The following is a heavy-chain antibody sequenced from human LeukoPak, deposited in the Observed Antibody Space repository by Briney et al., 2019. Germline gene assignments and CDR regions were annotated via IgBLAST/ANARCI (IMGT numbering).Heavy chain of an antibody. V-gene: IGHV1-2*02. D-gene: IGHD2-2*01. CDR1: GYTFTGYY. CDR2: INPNSGGT. CDR3: ARVWRDIVVVPAATPFDY. J-gene: IGHJ4*02. Sequence: ASVKVSCKASGYTFTGYYMHWVRQTPGQGLEWMGWINPNSGGTNYAQKLQGRVTMTRDTSISTAYMELSRLRSDDTAVYYCARVWRDIVVVPAATPFDYWGQGTLVTVSS.